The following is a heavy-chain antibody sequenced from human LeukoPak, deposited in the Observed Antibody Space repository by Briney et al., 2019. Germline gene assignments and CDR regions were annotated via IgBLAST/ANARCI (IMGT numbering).Heavy chain of an antibody. CDR2: IYYIGTT. D-gene: IGHD6-19*01. V-gene: IGHV4-59*05. CDR3: ARHRRYSSGWYGAFDI. Sequence: SETLSLACTVSGGSISSFYWSWIRQPPGKGLEWIASIYYIGTTSYNPSLKSRVTISVDTSKKQFSLKLDSVTAADTAVYYCARHRRYSSGWYGAFDIWGQGTMVTAAS. J-gene: IGHJ3*02. CDR1: GGSISSFY.